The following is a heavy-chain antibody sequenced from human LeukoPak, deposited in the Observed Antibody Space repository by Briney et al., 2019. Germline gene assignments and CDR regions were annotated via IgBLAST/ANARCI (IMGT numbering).Heavy chain of an antibody. Sequence: SETLSLTCTVSGGSISSYYWSWIRQPPGKGLEWIGHIYYSGSTNYNPSLKSRVTISVDTSKNQFSLKLSSVTAADTAVYYCARVGKQWLVDFDYWGQGTLVAVSS. CDR1: GGSISSYY. V-gene: IGHV4-59*01. CDR3: ARVGKQWLVDFDY. D-gene: IGHD6-19*01. J-gene: IGHJ4*02. CDR2: IYYSGST.